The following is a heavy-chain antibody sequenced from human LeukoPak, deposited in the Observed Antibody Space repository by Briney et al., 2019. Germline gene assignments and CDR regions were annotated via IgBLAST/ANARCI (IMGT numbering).Heavy chain of an antibody. D-gene: IGHD4-17*01. V-gene: IGHV3-30*03. CDR1: GFTLSNYW. CDR3: ARGGYWGDYVFDF. Sequence: GGSLRLSCAASGFTLSNYWMFWVRQAPGKGLEWVAAISYDGSNKWHADSVKGRFTISRDNSKHTLYLQMNSLRAEDTAVYYCARGGYWGDYVFDFWGPGTLVTVSS. J-gene: IGHJ4*02. CDR2: ISYDGSNK.